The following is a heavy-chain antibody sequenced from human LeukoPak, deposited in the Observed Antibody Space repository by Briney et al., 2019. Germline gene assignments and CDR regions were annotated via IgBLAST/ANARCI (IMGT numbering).Heavy chain of an antibody. V-gene: IGHV3-23*01. J-gene: IGHJ6*02. CDR3: AKSGGLSGSGRLGMDV. CDR1: GFTSSSYA. CDR2: IRGSGGST. Sequence: PGGSLRLSCAASGFTSSSYAMSWVRQAPGKGLEWVSAIRGSGGSTYYADSVKGRFTISRDNSINTLYLQMSSLRAEDAAVYYCAKSGGLSGSGRLGMDVWGQGTTVTVSS. D-gene: IGHD3-10*01.